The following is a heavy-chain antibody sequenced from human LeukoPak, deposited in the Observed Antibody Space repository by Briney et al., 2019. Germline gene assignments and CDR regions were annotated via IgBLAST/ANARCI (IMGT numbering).Heavy chain of an antibody. V-gene: IGHV3-23*01. CDR2: ISGSGGST. CDR3: AKGDSSGWQYYYYGMDV. CDR1: EFTFSNYG. D-gene: IGHD6-19*01. J-gene: IGHJ6*02. Sequence: GGSLRLSCAASEFTFSNYGMHWVRQAPGKGLEWVSAISGSGGSTYYADSVKGRFTISRDNSKNTLYLQMNSLRAEDTAVYYCAKGDSSGWQYYYYGMDVWGQGTTVTVSS.